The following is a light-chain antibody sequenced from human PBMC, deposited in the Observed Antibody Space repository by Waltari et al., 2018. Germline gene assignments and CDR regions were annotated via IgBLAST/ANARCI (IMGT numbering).Light chain of an antibody. V-gene: IGLV2-23*02. CDR1: SSDVGSYNL. J-gene: IGLJ2*01. Sequence: QSALTQPASVSGSPGQSITISCTGTSSDVGSYNLVSWYQQHPGQVPKLMIYEVSKRPSGISNRFSGSKSGNTASLTISGLQAEDEADYYCCSYVGSRIVVFGGGTKMTVL. CDR3: CSYVGSRIVV. CDR2: EVS.